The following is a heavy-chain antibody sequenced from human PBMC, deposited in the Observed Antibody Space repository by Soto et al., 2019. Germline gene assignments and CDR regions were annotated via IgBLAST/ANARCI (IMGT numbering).Heavy chain of an antibody. CDR1: GYTFSSCS. CDR3: ARYPQYSVRLSGGGDAFDI. Sequence: ASVKVSCKASGYTFSSCSISWVRQAPGQGLEWMGWISVYNGNTIYAQNLQGRVTMTTDTSTSTAYMELRSLRSDATAVYYCARYPQYSVRLSGGGDAFDIWGQGTLVTVSS. V-gene: IGHV1-18*01. CDR2: ISVYNGNT. D-gene: IGHD1-26*01. J-gene: IGHJ3*02.